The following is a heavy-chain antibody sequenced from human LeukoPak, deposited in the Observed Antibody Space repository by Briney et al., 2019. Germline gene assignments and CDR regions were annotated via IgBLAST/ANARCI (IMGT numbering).Heavy chain of an antibody. CDR2: INHSGST. Sequence: PSETLSLTCAVYGGSFSGYYWSWIRQPPGKGLEWIGEINHSGSTNYNPSLKSRVTISVDTSTNQFSLKLSSVTAADTAVYYCARAPGRGRAFFDYWGQGTLVTVSS. CDR3: ARAPGRGRAFFDY. D-gene: IGHD1-26*01. CDR1: GGSFSGYY. V-gene: IGHV4-34*01. J-gene: IGHJ4*02.